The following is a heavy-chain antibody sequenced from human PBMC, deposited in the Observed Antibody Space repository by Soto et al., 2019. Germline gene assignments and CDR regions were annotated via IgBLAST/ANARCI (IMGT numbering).Heavy chain of an antibody. V-gene: IGHV1-18*01. CDR2: VRPYNGNT. CDR3: ARAELYGMDV. D-gene: IGHD3-10*01. CDR1: GYTFTSYG. J-gene: IGHJ6*02. Sequence: QVHLVQSGAEVKKPGASVKVSCKASGYTFTSYGLIWVRQAPGQGLEWMGWVRPYNGNTQYPQRLQGRVTMTTDKSTSTAYMELRSLRSDDTAVYYCARAELYGMDVWGQGTTVTVSS.